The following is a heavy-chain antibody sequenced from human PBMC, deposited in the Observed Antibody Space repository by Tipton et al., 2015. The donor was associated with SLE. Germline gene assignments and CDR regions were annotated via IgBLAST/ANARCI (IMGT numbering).Heavy chain of an antibody. J-gene: IGHJ3*02. Sequence: TLSLTCTVSGGSISSGSDYWSWIRQPAGKGLEWIGHISTSGSTYYNPSLKSRVTISVDTSKNQFSLKLSSVAAADTAVYYCARSGSSSLAFDIWDQGTMVTVSS. CDR3: ARSGSSSLAFDI. V-gene: IGHV4-61*09. CDR1: GGSISSGSDY. CDR2: ISTSGST. D-gene: IGHD6-6*01.